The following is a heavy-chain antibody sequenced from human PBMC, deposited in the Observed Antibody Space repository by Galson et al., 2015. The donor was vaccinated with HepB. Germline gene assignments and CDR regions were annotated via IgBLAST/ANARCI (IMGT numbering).Heavy chain of an antibody. J-gene: IGHJ4*02. D-gene: IGHD1-7*01. CDR2: IKSKTDGETT. Sequence: SLRLSCAASGFSFSDAWMSWVRQTPGKGLEWVGRIKSKTDGETTDYAAPVKGRFTISRDDSKNTLYLQVNSLKTEDTAVYYCTTSGEGITGTTMFDSWGQGTLVTVSS. CDR3: TTSGEGITGTTMFDS. CDR1: GFSFSDAW. V-gene: IGHV3-15*01.